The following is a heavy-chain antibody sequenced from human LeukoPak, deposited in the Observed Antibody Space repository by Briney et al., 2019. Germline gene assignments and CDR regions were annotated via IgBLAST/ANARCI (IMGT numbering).Heavy chain of an antibody. V-gene: IGHV3-7*03. CDR2: INRDGSEK. Sequence: GGSLRLSCVVSGFTLSSRWMMWVRQAPGKGLEWMTNINRDGSEKNYVDSVKGRFTITRDNAENSLYLQMNSLKVEDSAIYYCATYDSWSGYNIAYWGQGALVTVSS. J-gene: IGHJ4*02. D-gene: IGHD3-3*01. CDR1: GFTLSSRW. CDR3: ATYDSWSGYNIAY.